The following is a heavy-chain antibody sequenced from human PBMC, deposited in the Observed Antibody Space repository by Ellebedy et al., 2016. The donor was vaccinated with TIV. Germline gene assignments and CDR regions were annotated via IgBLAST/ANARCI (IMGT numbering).Heavy chain of an antibody. CDR2: INHSGST. CDR3: VSSASMDAFDL. J-gene: IGHJ3*01. V-gene: IGHV4-34*01. Sequence: SETLSLTCAVYGGSFSGYYWSWIRQPPGKGLEWIGEINHSGSTSYNPSLKSRVTISVNTPRNQFSLKLSSVTAADTAVYYCVSSASMDAFDLWGQGTMVTVSS. D-gene: IGHD3-16*01. CDR1: GGSFSGYY.